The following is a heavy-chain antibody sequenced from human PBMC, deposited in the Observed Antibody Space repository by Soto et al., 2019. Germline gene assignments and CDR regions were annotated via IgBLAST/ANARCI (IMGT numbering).Heavy chain of an antibody. Sequence: GGSLRLSCAASGFTFSSYGMHWVRQAPGKGLEWVAVISYDGSNKYYADSVKGRFTISRDNSKNTLYLQMNSLRAEDTAVYYCVGGSYSSSLNWYFDLWGRGTLVTV. D-gene: IGHD6-6*01. CDR1: GFTFSSYG. V-gene: IGHV3-30*03. J-gene: IGHJ2*01. CDR2: ISYDGSNK. CDR3: VGGSYSSSLNWYFDL.